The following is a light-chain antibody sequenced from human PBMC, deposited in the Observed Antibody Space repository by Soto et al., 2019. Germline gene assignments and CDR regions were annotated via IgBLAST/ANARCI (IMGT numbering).Light chain of an antibody. V-gene: IGKV1-39*01. CDR3: QQSFRTPYT. CDR2: SAS. J-gene: IGKJ2*01. CDR1: QTINKN. Sequence: DIQMTQSPSSLSASVGDRVPITCRASQTINKNLNWYQQKPGQAPNLLIYSASDFQCGVPSRFSGSGSGTEFTLSISGLQPEDFATHYCQQSFRTPYTFGQGTDLEI.